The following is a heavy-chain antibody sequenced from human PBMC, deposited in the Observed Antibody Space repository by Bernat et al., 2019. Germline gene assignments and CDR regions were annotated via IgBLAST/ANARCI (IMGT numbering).Heavy chain of an antibody. CDR2: INHSGST. D-gene: IGHD1-26*01. CDR1: GGSFSGYY. CDR3: ARLSGSDPHAVDY. J-gene: IGHJ4*02. Sequence: QVQLQQWGAGLLKPSETLSLTCAVYGGSFSGYYWSWIRQPPGKGLEWIGEINHSGSTNYNPSLKSRVTISVDTSKHQFSLKLSSVTAADTAVYYCARLSGSDPHAVDYWGQGTLVTVSS. V-gene: IGHV4-34*01.